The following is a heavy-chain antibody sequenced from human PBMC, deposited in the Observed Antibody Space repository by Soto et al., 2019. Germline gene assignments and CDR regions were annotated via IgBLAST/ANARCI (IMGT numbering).Heavy chain of an antibody. CDR3: ASRPVMEVAQYGNWFDP. Sequence: SVKVSCKASGGTFSSYPINWVRQAPGHGLEWMGGIIPFFGTTHSAQKFQGRLTITADESTRTTYMELSSLRSEDTAVYYCASRPVMEVAQYGNWFDPWGQGTLVTVSS. V-gene: IGHV1-69*13. J-gene: IGHJ5*02. CDR1: GGTFSSYP. D-gene: IGHD2-15*01. CDR2: IIPFFGTT.